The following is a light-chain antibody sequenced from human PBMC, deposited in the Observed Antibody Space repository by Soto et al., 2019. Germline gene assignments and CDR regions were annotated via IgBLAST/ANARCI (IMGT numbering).Light chain of an antibody. Sequence: DIHMTQSPSSLSATVVAIVTITCQASQNINNYLNWCQQKPGRAPKLLIYDASNLEAGVPSRFRGSGSGTDFTFTISRLQPDDIATYYCQQYENLPTFGQGTRLEIK. V-gene: IGKV1-33*01. J-gene: IGKJ5*01. CDR3: QQYENLPT. CDR1: QNINNY. CDR2: DAS.